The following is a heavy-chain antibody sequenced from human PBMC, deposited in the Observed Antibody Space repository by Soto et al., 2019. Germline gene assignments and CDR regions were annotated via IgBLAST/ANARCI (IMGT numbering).Heavy chain of an antibody. Sequence: GGSLRLSCAASGFTFSSYAMSWVRQAPGKGLEWVSAIRGSGGSTYYADSVKGRFTISRDNSKNTLYLQMNSLRAEDTAVYYCAKGGLITIFGAGGIDYWGQGTLVTVSS. CDR3: AKGGLITIFGAGGIDY. V-gene: IGHV3-23*01. CDR2: IRGSGGST. J-gene: IGHJ4*02. CDR1: GFTFSSYA. D-gene: IGHD3-3*01.